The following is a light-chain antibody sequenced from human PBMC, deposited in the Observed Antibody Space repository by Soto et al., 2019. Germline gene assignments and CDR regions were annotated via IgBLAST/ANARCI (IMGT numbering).Light chain of an antibody. CDR2: GNS. J-gene: IGLJ1*01. CDR3: QSYDSSPSYV. Sequence: QSVLTQPPSVSGAPGQRVTISCTGSSSNIGAGYDVHWYQQLPGTAPKLLIYGNSNRPSGVPDRFPGSKSGTSASLAITGLQAEDEADYYCQSYDSSPSYVFGTGTKVTVL. V-gene: IGLV1-40*01. CDR1: SSNIGAGYD.